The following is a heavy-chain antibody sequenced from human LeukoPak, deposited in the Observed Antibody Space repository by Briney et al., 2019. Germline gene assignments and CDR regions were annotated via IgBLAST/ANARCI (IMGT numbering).Heavy chain of an antibody. J-gene: IGHJ4*02. Sequence: PGGSLRLSCAASGFTFSSYAMSWVRKAPGKGLEWVSAISGSGGSTNYADSVKGRFTISRDNSKNTLFLQMNSLRADDTAVYYCVKRTGLHFDFWGQGTLVTVSS. D-gene: IGHD1-14*01. CDR3: VKRTGLHFDF. CDR2: ISGSGGST. V-gene: IGHV3-23*01. CDR1: GFTFSSYA.